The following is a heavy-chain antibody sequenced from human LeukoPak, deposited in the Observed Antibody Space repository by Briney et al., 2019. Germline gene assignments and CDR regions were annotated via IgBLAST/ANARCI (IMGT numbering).Heavy chain of an antibody. V-gene: IGHV3-30*03. J-gene: IGHJ4*02. D-gene: IGHD6-13*01. CDR1: GFTFSSYG. CDR3: ARESTRGSNWDSFDY. CDR2: ISYDGSNK. Sequence: GRSLRLSCAASGFTFSSYGMHWVRQAPGKGLEWVAVISYDGSNKYYADSVKGRFTISRDNSKNTLYLQMNSLRAEDTAIYYCARESTRGSNWDSFDYWGQGTLVTVSS.